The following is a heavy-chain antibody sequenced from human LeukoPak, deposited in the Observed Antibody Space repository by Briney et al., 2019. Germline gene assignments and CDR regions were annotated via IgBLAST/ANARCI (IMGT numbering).Heavy chain of an antibody. CDR2: INPSGGST. D-gene: IGHD3-10*01. V-gene: IGHV1-46*01. J-gene: IGHJ3*02. CDR1: GYTFTSYY. Sequence: ASVKVSCKASGYTFTSYYMHWVRQAPGQGLEWMGIINPSGGSTSYAQEFQGRVTMTRDTSTSTVYMELSSLRSEDTAVYYCARTAMVRGDPHPFDIWGQGTMVTVSS. CDR3: ARTAMVRGDPHPFDI.